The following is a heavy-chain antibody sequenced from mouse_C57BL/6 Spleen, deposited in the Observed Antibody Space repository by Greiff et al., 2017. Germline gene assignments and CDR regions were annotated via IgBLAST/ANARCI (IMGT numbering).Heavy chain of an antibody. CDR2: IDPSDSYT. Sequence: QVQLQQPGAELVKPGASVKLSCKASGYTFTSYWMQWVKQRPGQGLEWIGEIDPSDSYTNYNQKFKGKATLTVDTSSSTAYMQLSSLTSEDSAVYYCARLKGEYYFDYWGQGTTLTVSS. CDR3: ARLKGEYYFDY. CDR1: GYTFTSYW. V-gene: IGHV1-50*01. J-gene: IGHJ2*01.